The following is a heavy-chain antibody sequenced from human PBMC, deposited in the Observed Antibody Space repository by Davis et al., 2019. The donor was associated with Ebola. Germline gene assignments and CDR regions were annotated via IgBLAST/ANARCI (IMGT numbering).Heavy chain of an antibody. D-gene: IGHD6-6*01. CDR2: INAGNGNT. Sequence: AASVKVSCKASGYTFTSYAMHWVRQALGQRLEWMGWINAGNGNTKYSQKFQGRVTITRDTSASTAYMELSSLRSEDTAVYYCARGSSKAYYSYGMDVWGQGTTVTVSS. CDR3: ARGSSKAYYSYGMDV. J-gene: IGHJ6*02. V-gene: IGHV1-3*01. CDR1: GYTFTSYA.